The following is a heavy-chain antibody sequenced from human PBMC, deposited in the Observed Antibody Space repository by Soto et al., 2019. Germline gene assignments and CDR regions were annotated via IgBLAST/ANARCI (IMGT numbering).Heavy chain of an antibody. J-gene: IGHJ4*02. CDR2: LYWDDDE. CDR3: AHRPRGYSYYFDY. Sequence: QITLKESGPTLVKPTKTLTLTCTFSGFSLSTRGVGVGWIRQPPGKALEWLALLYWDDDEGYSPSLKSRLTISKDTSKNQVVLTVTNMDPVDTATYYCAHRPRGYSYYFDYWGQGTLVTVSS. V-gene: IGHV2-5*02. D-gene: IGHD5-18*01. CDR1: GFSLSTRGVG.